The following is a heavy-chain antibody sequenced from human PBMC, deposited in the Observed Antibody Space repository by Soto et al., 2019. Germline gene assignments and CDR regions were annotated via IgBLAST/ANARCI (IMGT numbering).Heavy chain of an antibody. D-gene: IGHD3-3*01. CDR2: INPNSGGT. J-gene: IGHJ4*02. CDR1: GYTFTGYY. CDR3: ARDQRYDFWSGSMVY. V-gene: IGHV1-2*04. Sequence: ASVKVSCKASGYTFTGYYMHWVRQAPGQGLEWMGWINPNSGGTNYAQKFQGWVTMTRDTSISTAYMELSRLRSDDTAVYYCARDQRYDFWSGSMVYWGQGTLVTVSS.